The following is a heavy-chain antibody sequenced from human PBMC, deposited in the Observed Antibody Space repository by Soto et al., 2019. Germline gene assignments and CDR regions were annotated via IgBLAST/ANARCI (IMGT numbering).Heavy chain of an antibody. CDR2: INTLSSAI. J-gene: IGHJ4*02. V-gene: IGHV3-11*01. Sequence: GGSLRLSCAVSGFTFSDYYMTWIRQAPGKGLEWVSYINTLSSAIYYADSVNGRFTISRDNAKNSLYLQMNSLRAEDTAVYYCARRLQWQLRPLDSWGRGTLVTAPQ. D-gene: IGHD6-19*01. CDR1: GFTFSDYY. CDR3: ARRLQWQLRPLDS.